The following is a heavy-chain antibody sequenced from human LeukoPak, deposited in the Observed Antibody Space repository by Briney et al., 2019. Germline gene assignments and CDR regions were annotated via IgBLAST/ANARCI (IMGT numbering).Heavy chain of an antibody. CDR1: GFTVSSYW. CDR2: INGDGSST. V-gene: IGHV3-74*01. CDR3: ARDRTLDY. Sequence: GGYLRLSCAASGFTVSSYWVYWVRQAPGKGLVWVSLINGDGSSTTYADSVEGRFTISSDNAKNTLYLQMNSLRAEDTAVYYCARDRTLDYWGRGTLVTVSS. J-gene: IGHJ4*02.